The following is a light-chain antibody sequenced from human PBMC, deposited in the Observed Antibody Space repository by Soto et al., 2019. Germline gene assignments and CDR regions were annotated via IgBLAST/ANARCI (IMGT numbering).Light chain of an antibody. CDR2: DAS. Sequence: EIVLTQSPGTLSLSPGERATLSCRASQSVSSSYLDWYQQRPGQARRLFIYDASSRATGIPDRFSGSGSGTAFTLTISRLEPEDFEVYYCQQYGSSPSTFGQGTKVEIK. V-gene: IGKV3-20*01. CDR1: QSVSSSY. J-gene: IGKJ1*01. CDR3: QQYGSSPST.